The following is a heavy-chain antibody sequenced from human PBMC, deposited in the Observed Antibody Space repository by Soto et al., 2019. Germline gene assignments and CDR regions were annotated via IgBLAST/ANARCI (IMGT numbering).Heavy chain of an antibody. J-gene: IGHJ4*02. V-gene: IGHV3-72*01. CDR3: VRVRLGAPTRYFDY. CDR2: IKNKANSYTT. CDR1: GFSFSDHY. Sequence: GGSLRLSCAASGFSFSDHYMDWVRQAPGKGLEWVGRIKNKANSYTTQYAAAVKGRFTISREDSKNSLSLQMSSLKSDDTAVYYCVRVRLGAPTRYFDYRGQGTLVTVSS.